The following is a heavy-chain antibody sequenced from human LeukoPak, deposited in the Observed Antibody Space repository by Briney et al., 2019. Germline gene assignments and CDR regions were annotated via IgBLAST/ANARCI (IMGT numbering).Heavy chain of an antibody. V-gene: IGHV4-39*01. J-gene: IGHJ4*02. Sequence: PSETLSLTCTVSGGSISSGSHYWGWIRQPPGKGLEWIGSIYDSESTYYNPSLKSRVTISIDTSENQYSLKMNSVTAPDTAVYYCARHFTTGSIDHWGQGNLVTVSS. CDR1: GGSISSGSHY. CDR2: IYDSEST. D-gene: IGHD3-9*01. CDR3: ARHFTTGSIDH.